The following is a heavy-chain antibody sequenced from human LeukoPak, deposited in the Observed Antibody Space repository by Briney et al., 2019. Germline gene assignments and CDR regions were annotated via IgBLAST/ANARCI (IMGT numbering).Heavy chain of an antibody. CDR3: ARDGTGAEDY. D-gene: IGHD1-26*01. CDR1: GGTFSSYA. V-gene: IGHV1-69*04. J-gene: IGHJ4*02. CDR2: INPILGIA. Sequence: SVKVSCKASGGTFSSYAISWVRQAPGQGLEWMGRINPILGIANYAQKFQGRVTITADKSTSTAYMELSSLRSEDTAVYYCARDGTGAEDYWGQGTLVTVSS.